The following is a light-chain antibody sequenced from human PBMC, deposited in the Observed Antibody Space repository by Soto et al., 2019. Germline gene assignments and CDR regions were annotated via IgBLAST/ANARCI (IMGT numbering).Light chain of an antibody. CDR2: DDN. Sequence: QSVLTQPPSVSAAPGQKVTISCSGSSSNIGGNSVSWYQQLPGTDPKLLIYDDNKRPSGIPDRFSGSKSGTSATLGITGFQTGDEADYYCGSWDSSLSAYVFGTGTRSPS. V-gene: IGLV1-51*01. CDR3: GSWDSSLSAYV. CDR1: SSNIGGNS. J-gene: IGLJ1*01.